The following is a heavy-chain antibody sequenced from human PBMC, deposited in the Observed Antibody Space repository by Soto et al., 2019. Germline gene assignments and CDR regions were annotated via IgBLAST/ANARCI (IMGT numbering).Heavy chain of an antibody. J-gene: IGHJ5*02. CDR2: IYYSGST. D-gene: IGHD3-22*01. CDR3: ASDSSARGGWFDP. V-gene: IGHV4-59*01. Sequence: QVQLQESGPGLVKPSETLSLTCTVSGGSISSYYWSWIRQPPGKGLEWIGYIYYSGSTNYNPSLKSRVTISVDTSKNQSCLKLSSVTAADTAVYYCASDSSARGGWFDPWGQGTLVTVSS. CDR1: GGSISSYY.